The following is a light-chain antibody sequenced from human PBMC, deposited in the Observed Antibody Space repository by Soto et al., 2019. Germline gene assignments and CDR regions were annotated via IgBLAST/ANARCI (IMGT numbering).Light chain of an antibody. CDR2: EVN. CDR3: CSYAGSSTPFV. J-gene: IGLJ1*01. CDR1: SGDIGSYNL. V-gene: IGLV2-23*02. Sequence: QSVLTQPASVSGSPGQSITISCTGTSGDIGSYNLVSWYQHHPGKAPQLMIYEVNKRPSGVSDRFSGSKSGNTASLTIPGLQSEDETDYYCCSYAGSSTPFVFGTGTKVTVL.